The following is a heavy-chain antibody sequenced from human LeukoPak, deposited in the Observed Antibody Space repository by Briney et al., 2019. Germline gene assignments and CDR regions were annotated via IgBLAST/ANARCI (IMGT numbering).Heavy chain of an antibody. CDR3: ARLGGQHSYYYYMDV. J-gene: IGHJ6*03. Sequence: PGGSLRLSCAASGFTFDDYGMSWVRQAPGKGLEWVSGINWNGGSTGYADSVKGRFTISRDNAKNSLYLQMNSLRAEDTALYYCARLGGQHSYYYYMDVWGKGTTVTVSS. V-gene: IGHV3-20*04. CDR1: GFTFDDYG. D-gene: IGHD1-1*01. CDR2: INWNGGST.